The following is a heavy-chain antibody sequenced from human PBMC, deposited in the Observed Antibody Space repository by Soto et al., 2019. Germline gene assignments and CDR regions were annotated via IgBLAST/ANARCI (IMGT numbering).Heavy chain of an antibody. CDR1: GFTFSSYA. D-gene: IGHD2-2*01. CDR2: ISGSGGST. V-gene: IGHV3-23*01. Sequence: PGGSLRLSCAASGFTFSSYAMSWVRQAPGKGLEWVSAISGSGGSTYYADSVKGRFTISRDNSKNTLYLQMNSLRAEDTAVYYCAKRGGPPDIVVVPAAKRAHFDYFGQGTLVTISS. CDR3: AKRGGPPDIVVVPAAKRAHFDY. J-gene: IGHJ4*02.